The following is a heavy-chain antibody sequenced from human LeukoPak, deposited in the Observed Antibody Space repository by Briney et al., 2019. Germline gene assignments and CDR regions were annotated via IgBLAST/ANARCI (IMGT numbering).Heavy chain of an antibody. CDR1: GGSISSSSYS. CDR3: VRGPYGSGISNWFDP. Sequence: SETLSLTCTVSGGSISSSSYSWSWIRQPAGKGLEWIGRIYTSGSTNYNPSLQSRVTVSVDTSKNQFSLKLTSVTAADTAVYYCVRGPYGSGISNWFDPWGQGTLVIVSS. V-gene: IGHV4-61*02. D-gene: IGHD3-10*01. CDR2: IYTSGST. J-gene: IGHJ5*02.